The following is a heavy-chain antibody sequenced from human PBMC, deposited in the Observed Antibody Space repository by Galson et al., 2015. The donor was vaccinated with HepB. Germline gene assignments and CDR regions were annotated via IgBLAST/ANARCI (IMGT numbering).Heavy chain of an antibody. CDR2: TYYRSKWYN. CDR3: ARAPWDVGYSSPLWYYYGMDV. Sequence: CAISGDSVSSSSAAWNWIRQSPSRGLEWLGRTYYRSKWYNDYAVSVKSRITINPDTSKNQFSLQLNSVTPEDTAVYYCARAPWDVGYSSPLWYYYGMDVWGQGTTVTVSS. V-gene: IGHV6-1*01. D-gene: IGHD6-13*01. CDR1: GDSVSSSSAA. J-gene: IGHJ6*02.